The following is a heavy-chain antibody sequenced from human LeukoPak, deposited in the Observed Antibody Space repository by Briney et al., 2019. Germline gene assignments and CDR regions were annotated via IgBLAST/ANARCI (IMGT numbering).Heavy chain of an antibody. J-gene: IGHJ4*02. CDR1: GGSISRGGYY. V-gene: IGHV4-31*03. CDR3: ARDLAGIGD. Sequence: PSETLSLTCTVSGGSISRGGYYWSWLRQHPGKGLEWIGYIYYSGSAYYNPSLKSRVTVSVDTSKNQFSLKLNSVTAADTAVYYCARDLAGIGDWGQGTLVTVSS. CDR2: IYYSGSA. D-gene: IGHD1-14*01.